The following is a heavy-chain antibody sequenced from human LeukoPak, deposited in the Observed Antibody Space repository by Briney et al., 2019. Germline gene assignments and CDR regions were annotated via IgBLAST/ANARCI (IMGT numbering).Heavy chain of an antibody. CDR1: GFTVSSNY. D-gene: IGHD2-2*01. J-gene: IGHJ6*02. V-gene: IGHV3-53*01. CDR2: IYSGGST. Sequence: GGSLRLSCAASGFTVSSNYMSWVRQAPGKGLEWVSVIYSGGSTYYADSVKGRFTISRDNSKNTLYLQMNSLRAGDTAVYYCARDCSSTSCRYYGMDVWGQGTTVTVSS. CDR3: ARDCSSTSCRYYGMDV.